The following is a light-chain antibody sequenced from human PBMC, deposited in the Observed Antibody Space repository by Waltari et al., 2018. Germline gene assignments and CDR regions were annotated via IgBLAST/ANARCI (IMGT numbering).Light chain of an antibody. CDR1: SSNLGSNYP. V-gene: IGLV1-40*01. CDR2: ATE. CDR3: QSYDNNLRAWV. Sequence: QSGLTQPPSVSGAAGQRVIISCTGTSSNLGSNYPVHWYQQFPGTAPKVLIYATEARPSGIPDRGSASKSGTSAALTITGLQTEDEADYYCQSYDNNLRAWVFGGGTKVTVL. J-gene: IGLJ3*02.